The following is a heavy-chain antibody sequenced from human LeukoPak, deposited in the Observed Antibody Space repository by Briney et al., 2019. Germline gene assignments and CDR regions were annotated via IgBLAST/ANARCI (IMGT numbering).Heavy chain of an antibody. CDR1: GFTFSSYA. Sequence: PGGSLRLSCAASGFTFSSYAMHWVRQAPGKGLEWVAFIRYDGSNKYYADSVKGRFTISRDNSKNTLYLQMNSLRAEDTAVYYCAKANIVVVPAATSPTHFDYWGQGTLVTVSS. CDR3: AKANIVVVPAATSPTHFDY. D-gene: IGHD2-2*01. CDR2: IRYDGSNK. J-gene: IGHJ4*02. V-gene: IGHV3-30*02.